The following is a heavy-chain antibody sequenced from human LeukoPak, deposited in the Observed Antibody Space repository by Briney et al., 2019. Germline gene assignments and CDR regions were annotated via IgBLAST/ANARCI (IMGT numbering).Heavy chain of an antibody. D-gene: IGHD3-22*01. Sequence: GGSLRLSCAASGFTFSSYWMHWVRQAPGKGLVWVSRINSDGSSTSYADSVKGRFTISRDNAKNTLYLQMNSLRAEDTAVYYCANDGHYYDSSGYSMGNYWGQGTLVTVSS. V-gene: IGHV3-74*01. CDR1: GFTFSSYW. J-gene: IGHJ4*02. CDR3: ANDGHYYDSSGYSMGNY. CDR2: INSDGSST.